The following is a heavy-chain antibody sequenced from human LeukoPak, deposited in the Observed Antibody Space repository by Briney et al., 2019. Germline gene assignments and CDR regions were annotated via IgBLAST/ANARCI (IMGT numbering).Heavy chain of an antibody. CDR2: IKSSNT. CDR1: GGSISSDRFY. D-gene: IGHD3-16*01. CDR3: ARVPDWTYVPDY. Sequence: PSETLSLTCTVSGGSISSDRFYWTWARQPAGKGLEWIGRIKSSNTNYNPSLKSRVNISVDTSTNQFSLKLSSLTAADTAVYYCARVPDWTYVPDYWGQGTLVTVSS. V-gene: IGHV4-61*02. J-gene: IGHJ4*02.